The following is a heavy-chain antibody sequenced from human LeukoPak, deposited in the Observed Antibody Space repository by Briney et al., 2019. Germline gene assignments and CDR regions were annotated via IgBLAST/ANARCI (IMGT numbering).Heavy chain of an antibody. D-gene: IGHD2-8*01. CDR1: GFTFSSYE. J-gene: IGHJ6*03. V-gene: IGHV3-48*01. CDR3: AKDRCSNGIGCLYYYMDV. Sequence: GGSLRLSCAASGFTFSSYEMNWVRQAPGKGLEWVSYISSSSSTIYYADSVKGRFTISRDNAKNSLYLQMNSLRAEDTAVYYCAKDRCSNGIGCLYYYMDVWGKGTTVTISS. CDR2: ISSSSSTI.